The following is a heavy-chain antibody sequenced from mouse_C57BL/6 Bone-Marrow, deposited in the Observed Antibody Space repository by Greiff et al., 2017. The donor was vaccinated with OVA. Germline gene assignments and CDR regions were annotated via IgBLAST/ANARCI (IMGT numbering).Heavy chain of an antibody. D-gene: IGHD1-1*01. J-gene: IGHJ2*01. CDR1: GYTFTDYY. CDR3: AREYYGSSYNYFDY. V-gene: IGHV1-26*01. Sequence: EVQLQQSGPELVKPGASVKISCKASGYTFTDYYMNWVKQSHGKSLEWIGDINPNNGGTSYNQKFKGKATLTVDKSSSTAYMELRSLTSEDSAVYYCAREYYGSSYNYFDYWGQGTTLTVSS. CDR2: INPNNGGT.